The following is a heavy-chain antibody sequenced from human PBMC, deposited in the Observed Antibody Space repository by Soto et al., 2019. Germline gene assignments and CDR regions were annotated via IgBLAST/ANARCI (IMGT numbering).Heavy chain of an antibody. CDR1: GGSISSYY. D-gene: IGHD3-3*01. Sequence: SETLSLTCTVSGGSISSYYWSWIRQPPGKGLEWIGYIYYSGSTNYNPSLKSRVTISVDTSKNQFSLKLSSVTAADTAVYYCARTYYDFWSGPNYYYYMDVWGKGTTVTVSS. CDR2: IYYSGST. J-gene: IGHJ6*03. V-gene: IGHV4-59*08. CDR3: ARTYYDFWSGPNYYYYMDV.